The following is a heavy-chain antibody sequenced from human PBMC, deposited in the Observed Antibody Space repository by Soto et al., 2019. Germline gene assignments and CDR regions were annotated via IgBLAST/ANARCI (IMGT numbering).Heavy chain of an antibody. J-gene: IGHJ4*02. CDR3: AKDHSPYYIRWVLDY. Sequence: QVQLVESGGGVVQPGRSLRLSCAASGFTFSSYGMHWVRQAPGKGLEWVAVISYDGSNKYYADSVKGRFPISRDNSKNTLYLQMNSLRAEDTAVYYCAKDHSPYYIRWVLDYWGQGTLVTVSS. CDR2: ISYDGSNK. CDR1: GFTFSSYG. V-gene: IGHV3-30*18. D-gene: IGHD1-26*01.